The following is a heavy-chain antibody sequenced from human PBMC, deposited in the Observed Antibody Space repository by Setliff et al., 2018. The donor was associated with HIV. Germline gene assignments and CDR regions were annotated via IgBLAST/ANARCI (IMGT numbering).Heavy chain of an antibody. Sequence: SETLSLTCAVSGGSIISSTYHCGWIRQPPGKGLEWIGSISYSGNTYYNPSLKSRVTISGDTSKKQFSLKLRAVTAADSAVYYCAKQGRPGDFDSWGQGTLVTVSS. J-gene: IGHJ4*02. CDR2: ISYSGNT. D-gene: IGHD7-27*01. V-gene: IGHV4-39*01. CDR1: GGSIISSTYH. CDR3: AKQGRPGDFDS.